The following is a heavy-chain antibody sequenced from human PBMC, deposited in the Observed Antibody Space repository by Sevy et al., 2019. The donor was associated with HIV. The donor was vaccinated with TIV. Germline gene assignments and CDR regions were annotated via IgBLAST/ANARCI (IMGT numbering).Heavy chain of an antibody. CDR2: INQDGSEK. CDR3: ARVMGV. Sequence: GGSLRLSCVGSGITISSHWMNWVRQAPGKGLEWVANINQDGSEKYHVDSVKGRFTISRDNAKNSGYLQMHSLRVEDSGFYYCARVMGVWGQGTTVTVSS. V-gene: IGHV3-7*01. J-gene: IGHJ6*02. CDR1: GITISSHW.